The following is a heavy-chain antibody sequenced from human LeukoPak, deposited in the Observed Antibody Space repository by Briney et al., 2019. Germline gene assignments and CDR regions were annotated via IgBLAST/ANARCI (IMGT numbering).Heavy chain of an antibody. J-gene: IGHJ2*01. D-gene: IGHD4-17*01. V-gene: IGHV4-59*01. Sequence: PSETLSLTCTVSGGSISSYYWSWIRQPPGKGLEYIGYIYYSGTTNYNPSLKSRVTISVDTSKNQFSLELSSVTAADTAVYYCARTTVTSPSYWYFDLWGRGTLVTVSS. CDR1: GGSISSYY. CDR2: IYYSGTT. CDR3: ARTTVTSPSYWYFDL.